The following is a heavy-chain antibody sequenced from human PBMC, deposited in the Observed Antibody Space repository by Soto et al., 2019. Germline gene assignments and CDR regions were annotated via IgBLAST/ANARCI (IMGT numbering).Heavy chain of an antibody. CDR1: GFTFSSYE. Sequence: GGSLRLSCAASGFTFSSYEMNWVRQAPGKGLEWVSYISSSGSTIYYADSVKGRYTISRDNAKNSLYLQMNSLRAEDTAVYYCARDYPVYDYWGQGTLVTVSS. V-gene: IGHV3-48*03. CDR3: ARDYPVYDY. J-gene: IGHJ4*02. CDR2: ISSSGSTI.